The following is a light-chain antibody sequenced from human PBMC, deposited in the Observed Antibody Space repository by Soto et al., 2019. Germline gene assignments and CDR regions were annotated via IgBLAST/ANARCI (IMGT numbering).Light chain of an antibody. Sequence: DIQMTKSPSSLSASVGDRFTITCQASQDISNYLNWYQQKPGKAPKLLIYDASNLETGVPSRFSGSGSGTDFTFNISSLQPEDIATYYCRQYDNPSITFGQGTRREIK. J-gene: IGKJ5*01. V-gene: IGKV1-33*01. CDR3: RQYDNPSIT. CDR1: QDISNY. CDR2: DAS.